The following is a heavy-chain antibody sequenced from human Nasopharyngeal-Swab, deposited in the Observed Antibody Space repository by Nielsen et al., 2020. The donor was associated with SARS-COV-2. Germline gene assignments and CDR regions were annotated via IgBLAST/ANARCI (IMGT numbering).Heavy chain of an antibody. Sequence: SETLSLTCTVSGGSISSSTYYWGWIRQPPGKGLAWIGSIYYSGTTYYNSSLRSRITISVDTSKSQFSLKLGSVTAADTAVYYCASNEATFSYSSNWYFDFWGQGTLVTVSS. V-gene: IGHV4-39*01. CDR2: IYYSGTT. CDR3: ASNEATFSYSSNWYFDF. J-gene: IGHJ4*02. D-gene: IGHD6-13*01. CDR1: GGSISSSTYY.